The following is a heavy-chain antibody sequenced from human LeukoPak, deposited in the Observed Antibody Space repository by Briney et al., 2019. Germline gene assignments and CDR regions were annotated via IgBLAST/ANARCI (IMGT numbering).Heavy chain of an antibody. Sequence: GESLRLSCAASGFTFSSYSMNWVRRAPGKGLEWVSSISSSSSYIYYADSVKGRFTISRDNAKNSLYLQMNSLRAEDTAVYYCARDGLVWFGELYYFDYWGQGTLVTVSS. D-gene: IGHD3-10*01. CDR1: GFTFSSYS. CDR3: ARDGLVWFGELYYFDY. J-gene: IGHJ4*02. CDR2: ISSSSSYI. V-gene: IGHV3-21*01.